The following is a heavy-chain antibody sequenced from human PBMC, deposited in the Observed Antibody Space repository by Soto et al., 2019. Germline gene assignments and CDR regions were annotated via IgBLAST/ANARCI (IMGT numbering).Heavy chain of an antibody. J-gene: IGHJ5*02. Sequence: ASVRVSCKASGYTFTSYAMHWVRQAPGQRLEWMGWINAGNGSTKYSQKFQGRVTITRDTSASTAYMELSSLRSEDTAVYYCARAQGSSSWYHLRWFDPWGQGTLVTVSS. D-gene: IGHD6-13*01. CDR1: GYTFTSYA. CDR3: ARAQGSSSWYHLRWFDP. CDR2: INAGNGST. V-gene: IGHV1-3*01.